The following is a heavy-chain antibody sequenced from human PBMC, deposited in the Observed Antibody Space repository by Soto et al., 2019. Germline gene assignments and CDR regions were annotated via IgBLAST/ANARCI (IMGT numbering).Heavy chain of an antibody. D-gene: IGHD3-22*01. V-gene: IGHV3-21*04. Sequence: PGGSLRLSCAASGFTFSSYSMNWVRQAPGKGLEWVSSISSSSSYIYYADSVKGRFTISRDNAKNTLYLQMNSLRAEDTAVYYCAKDDSSGVKWFDPWGQGTLVTVSS. CDR2: ISSSSSYI. CDR1: GFTFSSYS. CDR3: AKDDSSGVKWFDP. J-gene: IGHJ5*02.